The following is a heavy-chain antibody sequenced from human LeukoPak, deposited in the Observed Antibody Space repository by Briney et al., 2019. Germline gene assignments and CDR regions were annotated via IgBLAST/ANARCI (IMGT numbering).Heavy chain of an antibody. CDR3: ARDNIPLEIVVVIDYYMDV. V-gene: IGHV3-21*03. Sequence: PGGSLRLSCAVSGFTFSSYTMDWVRQAPGKGLEWVSSISSSTNYIYYADSVKGRFTISRDNAKNSLYLQMNSLRAEDTAVYYCARDNIPLEIVVVIDYYMDVWGKGTTVTVSS. CDR1: GFTFSSYT. J-gene: IGHJ6*03. D-gene: IGHD2-2*01. CDR2: ISSSTNYI.